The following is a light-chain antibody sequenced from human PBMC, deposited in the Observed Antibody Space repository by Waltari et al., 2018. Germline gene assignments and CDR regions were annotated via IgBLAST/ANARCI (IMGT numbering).Light chain of an antibody. CDR3: NSFTSSTTWV. J-gene: IGLJ3*02. CDR1: SSDVGGHTH. CDR2: DVT. V-gene: IGLV2-14*03. Sequence: QSALTQPASVSGSPGQSLTISCTGPSSDVGGHTHVSWYQQHPGQAPKPLIYDVTKWPSGVSDRFSGSKSGNTASLTISGLQAEDEADYYCNSFTSSTTWVFGGGTRVTVL.